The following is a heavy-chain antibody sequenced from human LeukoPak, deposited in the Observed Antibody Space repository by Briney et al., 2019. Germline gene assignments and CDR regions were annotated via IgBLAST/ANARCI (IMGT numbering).Heavy chain of an antibody. Sequence: GGSLRLSCAASGFTFSSYSMNWVRQAPGKGLEWVSSISSSSSYIYYADSVKGRFTISRDNAKNSLYLQMNSLRAEDTAVYYCARHSNYDFWSGYHLSFDPWGQGTLVTVSS. J-gene: IGHJ5*02. CDR2: ISSSSSYI. CDR3: ARHSNYDFWSGYHLSFDP. CDR1: GFTFSSYS. D-gene: IGHD3-3*01. V-gene: IGHV3-21*01.